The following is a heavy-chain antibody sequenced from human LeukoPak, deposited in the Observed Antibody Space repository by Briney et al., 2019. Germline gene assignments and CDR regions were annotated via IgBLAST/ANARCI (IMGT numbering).Heavy chain of an antibody. Sequence: SETLSLTCAVYGGSFSGYYWSWIRQPPGKGLEWIGEINHSGSTNYNPSLKSRVTISVDTSKNQFSLKLSSVTAADTAVYYCARRRAYGSYIPFDYWGQGTLVTVSS. CDR2: INHSGST. D-gene: IGHD1-26*01. CDR3: ARRRAYGSYIPFDY. CDR1: GGSFSGYY. V-gene: IGHV4-34*01. J-gene: IGHJ4*02.